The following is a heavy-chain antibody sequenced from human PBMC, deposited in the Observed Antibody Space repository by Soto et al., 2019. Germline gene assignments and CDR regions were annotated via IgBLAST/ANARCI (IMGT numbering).Heavy chain of an antibody. CDR1: GFSLSNARMG. Sequence: QVTLKESGPVLVKPTETLTLTCTVSGFSLSNARMGVSWIRQPPGKALEWLAHIFSNDEKSYSTSLKSRLTISKDTSKSQVVLTMTNMDPVDTATYYCARIDAGYCSGGSCYANDYCGQGTLVTVSS. CDR3: ARIDAGYCSGGSCYANDY. D-gene: IGHD2-15*01. CDR2: IFSNDEK. V-gene: IGHV2-26*01. J-gene: IGHJ4*02.